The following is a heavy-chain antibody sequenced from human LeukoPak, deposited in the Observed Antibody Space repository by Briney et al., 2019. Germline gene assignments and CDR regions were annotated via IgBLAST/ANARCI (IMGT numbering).Heavy chain of an antibody. V-gene: IGHV3-23*01. CDR2: MSGSGGTT. D-gene: IGHD2-8*01. J-gene: IGHJ4*02. CDR3: AKDDRTIVPITSPDY. Sequence: GGSLRLSCAASGFTFSNYAMNWVRQTPGKGLEWVSVMSGSGGTTYYADSVKGRFTISRDNSKSTVYLQMNSLRAEDTAVYYCAKDDRTIVPITSPDYWGQGTLVTVSS. CDR1: GFTFSNYA.